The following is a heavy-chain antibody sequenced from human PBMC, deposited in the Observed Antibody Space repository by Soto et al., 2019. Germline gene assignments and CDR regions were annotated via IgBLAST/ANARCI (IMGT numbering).Heavy chain of an antibody. CDR1: GGSISSYY. J-gene: IGHJ4*02. Sequence: PSETLSLTCTVSGGSISSYYWSWIRQPPGKGLEWIGYIYYSGSTNYNPSLKSRVTISVDTSKNQFSLKLSSVTAADTAVYYCARVRGRDGYNYGYWGQGTLVTVSS. CDR2: IYYSGST. V-gene: IGHV4-59*08. CDR3: ARVRGRDGYNYGY. D-gene: IGHD5-12*01.